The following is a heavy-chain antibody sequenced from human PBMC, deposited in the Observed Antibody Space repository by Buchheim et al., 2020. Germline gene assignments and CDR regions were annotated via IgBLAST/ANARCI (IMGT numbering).Heavy chain of an antibody. V-gene: IGHV3-23*01. CDR2: ISGSGGST. D-gene: IGHD5-18*01. Sequence: EVQLLESGGGLVQPGGSLRLSCAASGFTFSSYAMSWVRQAPGKGLEWVSAISGSGGSTYYADSVQGRFTLARDNSTHTPYLQMNSLRAEDTAVYYCATSGYSYGENVDYWGQGTL. CDR3: ATSGYSYGENVDY. J-gene: IGHJ4*02. CDR1: GFTFSSYA.